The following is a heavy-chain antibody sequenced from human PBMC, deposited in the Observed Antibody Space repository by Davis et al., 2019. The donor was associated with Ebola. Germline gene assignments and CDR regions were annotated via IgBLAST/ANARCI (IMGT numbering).Heavy chain of an antibody. Sequence: MPSETLSLTCAVYGGSFSGYYWSWIRQPPGKGLEWIGEINHSGSTNYNPSLKSRVTISVDKSKNQFSLKLSSVTAADTDVYYCARNRLVHRSHYYYGMDVWGQGTTVTVSS. CDR3: ARNRLVHRSHYYYGMDV. V-gene: IGHV4-34*01. CDR1: GGSFSGYY. J-gene: IGHJ6*02. CDR2: INHSGST. D-gene: IGHD6-19*01.